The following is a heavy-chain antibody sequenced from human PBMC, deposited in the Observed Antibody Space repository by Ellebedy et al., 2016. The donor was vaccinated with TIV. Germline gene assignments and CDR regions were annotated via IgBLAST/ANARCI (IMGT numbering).Heavy chain of an antibody. D-gene: IGHD5-18*01. CDR3: ARESWDVDTAMGPSGY. CDR1: GFTVSSNY. J-gene: IGHJ4*02. Sequence: GESLKISXAASGFTVSSNYMSWVRQAPGKGLEWVSVIYSGGSTYYADSVKGRFTISRDNSKNTLYLQMNSLRAEDTAVYYCARESWDVDTAMGPSGYWGQGTLVTVSS. CDR2: IYSGGST. V-gene: IGHV3-53*01.